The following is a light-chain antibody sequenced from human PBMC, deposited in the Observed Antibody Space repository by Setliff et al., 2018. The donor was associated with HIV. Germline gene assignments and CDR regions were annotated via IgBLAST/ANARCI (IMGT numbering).Light chain of an antibody. CDR2: KNN. Sequence: QSALTQPPPASGTPGQRVTISCSGSSSNIGSNTVNWYQQVPGTAPKLLIYKNNQRPSGVPDRFSGSKSGTSASLAISGLQSDDEADYYCAAWDDSLSVFVFGTGTKVT. J-gene: IGLJ1*01. V-gene: IGLV1-44*01. CDR3: AAWDDSLSVFV. CDR1: SSNIGSNT.